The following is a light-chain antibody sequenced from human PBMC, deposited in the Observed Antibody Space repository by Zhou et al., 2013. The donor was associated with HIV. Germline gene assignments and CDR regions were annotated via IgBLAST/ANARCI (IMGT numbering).Light chain of an antibody. Sequence: DIQMTQSPSSLSASVGDSVTITCRASQSISNFLNWYQQKPGKAPEILIYGVSSLQSGVPSRFSGSGSGTDFTLTISSLQPEDFATYYCQQSYRTPLAFGQGTKVEIK. V-gene: IGKV1-39*01. CDR3: QQSYRTPLA. CDR2: GVS. CDR1: QSISNF. J-gene: IGKJ1*01.